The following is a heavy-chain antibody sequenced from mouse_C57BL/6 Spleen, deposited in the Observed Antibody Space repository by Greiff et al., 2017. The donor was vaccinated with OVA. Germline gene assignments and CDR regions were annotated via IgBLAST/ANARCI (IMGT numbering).Heavy chain of an antibody. V-gene: IGHV14-2*01. CDR3: APFYYGNYAMDY. CDR1: GFNIKDYY. CDR2: IDPEDGET. J-gene: IGHJ4*01. D-gene: IGHD2-1*01. Sequence: VQLQQSGAELVKPGASVKLSCTASGFNIKDYYMHWVKQRTEQGLEWIGRIDPEDGETKYAPEFQGKATITADTSSNTAYLQLSSLTSEDTAVYYCAPFYYGNYAMDYWGQGTSVTVSS.